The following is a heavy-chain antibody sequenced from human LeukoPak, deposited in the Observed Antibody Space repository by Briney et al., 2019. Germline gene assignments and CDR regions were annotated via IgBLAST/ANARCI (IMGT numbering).Heavy chain of an antibody. CDR2: IFGGGTT. CDR3: ARVDYGDYGSAFDI. V-gene: IGHV3-53*01. J-gene: IGHJ3*02. D-gene: IGHD4-17*01. Sequence: GGSLRLSCAASGLTVSSNSMTWVRQAPGRGLEWVSVIFGGGTTNFADSVKGRFTISRDNSKNTLYPQMNSLRVEDTAVYYCARVDYGDYGSAFDIWGQGTMVTVSS. CDR1: GLTVSSNS.